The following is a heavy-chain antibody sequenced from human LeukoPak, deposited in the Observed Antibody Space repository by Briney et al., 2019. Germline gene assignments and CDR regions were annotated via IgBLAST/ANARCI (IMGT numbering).Heavy chain of an antibody. CDR3: ARIGAAGTRYYFDY. CDR1: GPSLSTYY. V-gene: IGHV4-59*01. Sequence: PSETLSLTCIVSGPSLSTYYGTWLRQPPGKGLEWLGYIFYSGGPNYNSSLKSRVTLSIDTSKNQFSLELTSVTAADTAVYYCARIGAAGTRYYFDYWSQGTLVTVSS. J-gene: IGHJ4*02. D-gene: IGHD6-13*01. CDR2: IFYSGGP.